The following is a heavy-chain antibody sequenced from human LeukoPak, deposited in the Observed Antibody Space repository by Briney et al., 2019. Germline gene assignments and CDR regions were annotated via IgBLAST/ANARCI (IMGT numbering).Heavy chain of an antibody. Sequence: GGSLRLSCAASGFTFSTYSMSWVRQAPGKGLEWVSAIRSGGENTYYADSVRGRFTISRDNSRGTLSLQMNSLRAEDTAVFFCAILSWDGRGSFYWGQGTLVTVSS. CDR3: AILSWDGRGSFY. D-gene: IGHD2/OR15-2a*01. CDR2: IRSGGENT. CDR1: GFTFSTYS. V-gene: IGHV3-23*01. J-gene: IGHJ4*02.